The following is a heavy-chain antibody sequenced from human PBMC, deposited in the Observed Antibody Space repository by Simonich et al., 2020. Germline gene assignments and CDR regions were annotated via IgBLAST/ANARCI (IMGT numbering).Heavy chain of an antibody. Sequence: QVQLVQSGAEVKKPGASVKVSCKASGYTFTGYYFHWVRQAPGQGLEGMGWNKPNRGGTNYAQKFQGRVTMTRDTSSSTAYMELSRLRSDDTAVYYCARSPRGELGDFDYWGQGTLVTVSS. CDR2: NKPNRGGT. V-gene: IGHV1-2*02. CDR3: ARSPRGELGDFDY. CDR1: GYTFTGYY. D-gene: IGHD7-27*01. J-gene: IGHJ4*02.